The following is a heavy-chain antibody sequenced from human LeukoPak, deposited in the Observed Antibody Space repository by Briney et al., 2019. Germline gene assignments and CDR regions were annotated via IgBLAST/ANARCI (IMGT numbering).Heavy chain of an antibody. V-gene: IGHV5-51*01. CDR3: ARHLGAVRGEIDS. CDR1: GYSFTNYW. J-gene: IGHJ4*02. D-gene: IGHD3-10*01. CDR2: IHPGDSET. Sequence: ASVKVSCKASGYSFTNYWIGWVRQKPGKGLEWGGIIHPGDSETRYSPAFHGQVTISVDKTISTAYLQWSSLKASDIAMYYCARHLGAVRGEIDSWGQGTLVTVSS.